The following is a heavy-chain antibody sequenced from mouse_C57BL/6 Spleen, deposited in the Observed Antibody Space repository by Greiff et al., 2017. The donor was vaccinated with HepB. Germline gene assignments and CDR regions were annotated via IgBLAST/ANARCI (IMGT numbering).Heavy chain of an antibody. CDR3: ARAGSSSAWFAY. V-gene: IGHV1-4*01. CDR1: GYTFTSYT. CDR2: INPSSGYT. Sequence: VKLQESGAELARPGASVKMSCKASGYTFTSYTMHWVKQRPGQGLEWIGYINPSSGYTKYNQKFKDKATLTADKSSSTAYMQLSSLTSEDSAVYYCARAGSSSAWFAYWGQGTLVTVSA. D-gene: IGHD1-1*01. J-gene: IGHJ3*01.